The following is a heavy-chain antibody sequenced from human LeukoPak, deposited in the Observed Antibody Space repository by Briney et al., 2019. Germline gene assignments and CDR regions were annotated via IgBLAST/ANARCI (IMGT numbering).Heavy chain of an antibody. J-gene: IGHJ3*02. Sequence: SVKVSCRASGGTFSSYAISWVRQAPGQGLEWMGRIIPILGIANYAQKFQGRVTITADKSTSTAYMELSSLRSEDTAVYYCARDLGSGYYLDAFDIWGQGTMVTVSS. CDR3: ARDLGSGYYLDAFDI. D-gene: IGHD3-3*01. V-gene: IGHV1-69*04. CDR1: GGTFSSYA. CDR2: IIPILGIA.